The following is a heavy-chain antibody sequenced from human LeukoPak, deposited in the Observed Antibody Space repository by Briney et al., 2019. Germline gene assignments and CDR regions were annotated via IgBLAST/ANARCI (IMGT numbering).Heavy chain of an antibody. V-gene: IGHV4-39*01. CDR2: IYYSGST. CDR3: AGVRYFDWLPSPYYYYGMDV. CDR1: GGSISSSSYY. D-gene: IGHD3-9*01. J-gene: IGHJ6*02. Sequence: SETLSLTCTVSGGSISSSSYYWGWIRQPPGKGLEWIGSIYYSGSTYYNPSLRSRVTISVDTSKNQFSLKLSSVTAADTAVYYCAGVRYFDWLPSPYYYYGMDVWGQGTTVTVSS.